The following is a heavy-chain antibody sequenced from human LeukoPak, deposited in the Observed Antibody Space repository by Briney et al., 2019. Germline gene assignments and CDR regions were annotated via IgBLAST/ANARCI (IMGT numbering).Heavy chain of an antibody. J-gene: IGHJ5*02. CDR2: INPNSGGT. CDR3: ARVLIGGIAVAGTSS. V-gene: IGHV1-2*02. CDR1: GYTFTGYY. D-gene: IGHD6-19*01. Sequence: APVTVSCKASGYTFTGYYMHWVRQAPGQGLEWMGWINPNSGGTNYAQKFQGRVTMTRDTSISTAYMELSRLRSDDTAVYYCARVLIGGIAVAGTSSWGQGTLVTVSS.